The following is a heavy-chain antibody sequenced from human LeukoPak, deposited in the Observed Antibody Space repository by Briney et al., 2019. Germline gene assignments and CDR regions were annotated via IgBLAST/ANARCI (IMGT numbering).Heavy chain of an antibody. CDR2: INTYKGDT. V-gene: IGHV1-18*01. Sequence: ASVNVSFKASGYTLTNYNISWVRQAPGQGLEWMGWINTYKGDTLYAQKLQGRVTMTADTSTNTAYMELRSLRFDDTAVYYCAREFGHCYGDNCFYFFDTWGQGFRVTVSS. CDR3: AREFGHCYGDNCFYFFDT. CDR1: GYTLTNYN. J-gene: IGHJ4*02. D-gene: IGHD4-23*01.